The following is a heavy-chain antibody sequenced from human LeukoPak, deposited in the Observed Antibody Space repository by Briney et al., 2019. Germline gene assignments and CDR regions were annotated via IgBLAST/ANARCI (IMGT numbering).Heavy chain of an antibody. Sequence: SSETLSLTCAVYGGSFSGYYWSWIRQPPGKGLEWIGSIYYSGSTYYNPSLKSRVTISVDTSKNQFSLKLSSVTAADTAVYYCARDRMVIGVHYFDYWGQGTLVTVSS. D-gene: IGHD3-10*01. CDR3: ARDRMVIGVHYFDY. J-gene: IGHJ4*02. CDR1: GGSFSGYY. CDR2: IYYSGST. V-gene: IGHV4-34*01.